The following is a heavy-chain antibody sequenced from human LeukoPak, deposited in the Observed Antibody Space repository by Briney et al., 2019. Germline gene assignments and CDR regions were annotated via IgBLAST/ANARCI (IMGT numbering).Heavy chain of an antibody. CDR3: ARSSSHNWFDP. J-gene: IGHJ5*02. CDR2: IYYSGST. D-gene: IGHD6-6*01. Sequence: SETLSLTCTVSGGSISTYSWPWIRQPPGKGLEGIGYIYYSGSTNYNPSLKSRVAISVDTSKNQFSLKLSSVPAADTAVYYCARSSSHNWFDPWGQGTLVTVPS. V-gene: IGHV4-59*01. CDR1: GGSISTYS.